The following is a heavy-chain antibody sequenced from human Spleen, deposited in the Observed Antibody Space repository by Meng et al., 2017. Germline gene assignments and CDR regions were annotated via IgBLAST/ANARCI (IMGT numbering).Heavy chain of an antibody. CDR2: INTDGSST. Sequence: GGSLRLSCAASGFTFTSYWMHWVRQAPGKGLVWVSRINTDGSSTYYADSVKGRFTISRDNAKNSLYLQMNSLGAEDTAVYYCARDFRYDNSGNYQDTFDIWGQGTMVTVSS. CDR3: ARDFRYDNSGNYQDTFDI. J-gene: IGHJ3*02. CDR1: GFTFTSYW. V-gene: IGHV3-74*01. D-gene: IGHD3-10*01.